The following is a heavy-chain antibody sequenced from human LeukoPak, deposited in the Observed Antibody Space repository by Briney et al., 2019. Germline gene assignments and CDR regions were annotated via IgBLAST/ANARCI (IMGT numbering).Heavy chain of an antibody. CDR3: AKTNGYYSD. Sequence: GGSLRLSCAASGFTFSNYGMNWVRQAPGKGLEWVSGISGSGGATYYADSVKGRFTISRDNSKNSLSLQVSSLRAEDTAVYYCAKTNGYYSDWGQGTLVTVSS. CDR1: GFTFSNYG. D-gene: IGHD3-22*01. J-gene: IGHJ4*02. CDR2: ISGSGGAT. V-gene: IGHV3-23*01.